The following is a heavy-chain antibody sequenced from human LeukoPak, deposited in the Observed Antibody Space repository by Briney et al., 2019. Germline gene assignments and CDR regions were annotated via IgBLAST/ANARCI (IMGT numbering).Heavy chain of an antibody. J-gene: IGHJ5*02. CDR1: GGSISSYY. Sequence: SETLSLTCTVSGGSISSYYWSWIRQPPGKGLEWIGYIYYSGSTNYNPSLKSRVTISVDTSKNQFSLKLSSVTAADTAVYYCARENTAMAAVWFDPWGQGTVVTVSS. D-gene: IGHD5-18*01. CDR3: ARENTAMAAVWFDP. CDR2: IYYSGST. V-gene: IGHV4-59*01.